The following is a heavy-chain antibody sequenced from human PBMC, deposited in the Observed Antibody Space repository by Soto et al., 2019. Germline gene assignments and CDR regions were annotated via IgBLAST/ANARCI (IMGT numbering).Heavy chain of an antibody. CDR2: IYYSGST. CDR3: AREGNPTGYFRYYGMDV. J-gene: IGHJ6*02. D-gene: IGHD3-9*01. Sequence: PSETLSLTCTVSGGSVSSGDYYWSWIRQPPGKGLEWIGNIYYSGSTNYNPSLKSRATISVDTSKNQFSLKLSSVTAADTAVYYCAREGNPTGYFRYYGMDVWGQGTTVTVSS. V-gene: IGHV4-61*08. CDR1: GGSVSSGDYY.